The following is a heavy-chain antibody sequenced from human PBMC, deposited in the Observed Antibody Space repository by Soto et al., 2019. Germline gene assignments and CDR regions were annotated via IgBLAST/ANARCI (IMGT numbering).Heavy chain of an antibody. D-gene: IGHD2-2*01. Sequence: GGSLRLSCAVSGFTFRNYWMNWARQAPGKGPEWVASIKPDGSEKFYVDSVKGRFTISRDNAKNSLYLQMNSLRAEDKAVYYCSTYKGPYCSGTNCLGFDPWGQGTLVTVSS. J-gene: IGHJ5*02. CDR3: STYKGPYCSGTNCLGFDP. V-gene: IGHV3-7*01. CDR2: IKPDGSEK. CDR1: GFTFRNYW.